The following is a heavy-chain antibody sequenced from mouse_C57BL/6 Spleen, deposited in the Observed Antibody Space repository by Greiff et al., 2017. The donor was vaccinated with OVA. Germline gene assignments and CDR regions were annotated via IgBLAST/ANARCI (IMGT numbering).Heavy chain of an antibody. J-gene: IGHJ3*01. CDR3: AGHITGTGFAY. D-gene: IGHD4-1*01. CDR2: ISSGGSYT. CDR1: GFTFSSYG. Sequence: EVQRVESGGDLVKPGGSLKLSCAASGFTFSSYGMSWVRQTPDKRLEWVATISSGGSYTYYPNSVKGPFTISRDNAKNTLYLQMSSLKSEDTAMDYCAGHITGTGFAYWGQGTLVTVSA. V-gene: IGHV5-6*01.